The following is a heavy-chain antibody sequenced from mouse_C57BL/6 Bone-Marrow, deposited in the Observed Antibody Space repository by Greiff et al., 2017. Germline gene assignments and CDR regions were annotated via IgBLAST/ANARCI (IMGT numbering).Heavy chain of an antibody. CDR3: ARGDIGYFDV. CDR2: IYPGDGDT. Sequence: QVHVKQSGAELVKPGASVKISCKASGYAFSSYWMNWVKQRPGKGLEWIGQIYPGDGDTNYNGKFKGKATLTADKSSSTAYMQLSSLTSEDSAVYFCARGDIGYFDVWGTGTTVTVSS. J-gene: IGHJ1*03. V-gene: IGHV1-80*01. CDR1: GYAFSSYW.